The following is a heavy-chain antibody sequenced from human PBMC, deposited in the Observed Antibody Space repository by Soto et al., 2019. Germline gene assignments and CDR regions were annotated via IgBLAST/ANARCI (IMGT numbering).Heavy chain of an antibody. D-gene: IGHD6-13*01. J-gene: IGHJ4*02. CDR3: ARGQAAAGQVLFDY. V-gene: IGHV1-3*01. CDR1: GYTFTIYA. Sequence: ASVKVSCKASGYTFTIYAMHWVRQAPGQRLEWMGWINAGNGNTKYSQKFQARVTIVRDTPASTVYMELSSLTSEDTAVYYCARGQAAAGQVLFDYWGQGTLVTVSS. CDR2: INAGNGNT.